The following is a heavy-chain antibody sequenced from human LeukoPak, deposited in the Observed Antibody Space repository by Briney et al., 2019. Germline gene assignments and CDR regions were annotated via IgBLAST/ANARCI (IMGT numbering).Heavy chain of an antibody. Sequence: PGGSLRLSCAASGVTFDNYAVHWVRDVSGKGMEWVSVVSWNGGATDVADSGKGRFTKCRDNSANSLFLEMNSLRIADTGSSYWAKDLSDFRSRCGLDYWGQGTLVTVSS. D-gene: IGHD3-3*01. CDR3: AKDLSDFRSRCGLDY. J-gene: IGHJ4*01. CDR2: VSWNGGAT. V-gene: IGHV3-43D*03. CDR1: GVTFDNYA.